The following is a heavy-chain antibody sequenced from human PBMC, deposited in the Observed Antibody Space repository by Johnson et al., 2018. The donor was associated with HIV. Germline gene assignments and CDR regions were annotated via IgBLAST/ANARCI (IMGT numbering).Heavy chain of an antibody. D-gene: IGHD3-22*01. V-gene: IGHV3-20*04. J-gene: IGHJ3*01. Sequence: VQLVESGGGVARPGGSLRLSCETSGFTFDEYDMSWVRQGPGKGLEWVSGINWNGGTPGYAGSVKGRFTISRDNAKNSLYLELNSLRAEDTDLYYCASATYYYDTSGYRTRPRAFHFWGLGTMGTVSS. CDR3: ASATYYYDTSGYRTRPRAFHF. CDR2: INWNGGTP. CDR1: GFTFDEYD.